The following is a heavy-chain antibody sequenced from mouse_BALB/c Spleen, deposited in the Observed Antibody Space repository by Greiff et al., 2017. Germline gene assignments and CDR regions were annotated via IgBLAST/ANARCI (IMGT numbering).Heavy chain of an antibody. Sequence: QVQLQQSGAELVRPGTSVKVSCKASGYAFTNYLIEWVKQRPGQGLEWIGVINPGSGGTNYNEKFKGKATLTADKSSSTPYMQLSSLTSDDSAVYFCARYDGNLDYWGQGTTLTVSS. V-gene: IGHV1-54*01. CDR1: GYAFTNYL. CDR3: ARYDGNLDY. D-gene: IGHD2-3*01. CDR2: INPGSGGT. J-gene: IGHJ2*01.